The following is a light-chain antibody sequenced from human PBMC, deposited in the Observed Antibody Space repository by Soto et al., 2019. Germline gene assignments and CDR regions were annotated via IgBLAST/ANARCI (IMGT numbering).Light chain of an antibody. CDR2: DVI. CDR1: SNDVGDYNH. Sequence: QSALTQPASVSGSPGQSITISCTGTSNDVGDYNHVSWYQQNPGKAPKLMIYDVINRPSGVSNRFSGSKSGNTASLTISGLQAEDEADYYCSSYTSSNTYVFGTGTKVTVL. J-gene: IGLJ1*01. V-gene: IGLV2-14*01. CDR3: SSYTSSNTYV.